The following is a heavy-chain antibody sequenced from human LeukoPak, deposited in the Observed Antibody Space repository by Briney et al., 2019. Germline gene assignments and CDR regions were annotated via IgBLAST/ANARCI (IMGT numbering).Heavy chain of an antibody. D-gene: IGHD6-13*01. CDR3: ARGGSSSLFDY. CDR1: GGFISSNSAY. V-gene: IGHV4-39*07. CDR2: IFYSGTT. Sequence: SETLSLTCTVSGGFISSNSAYWSWIRQPPGKALEWIGNIFYSGTTYYNPSLQSRITMSVDTSNHQFSLKLTSVTAADTAVYYCARGGSSSLFDYWGQGTLVTVSS. J-gene: IGHJ4*02.